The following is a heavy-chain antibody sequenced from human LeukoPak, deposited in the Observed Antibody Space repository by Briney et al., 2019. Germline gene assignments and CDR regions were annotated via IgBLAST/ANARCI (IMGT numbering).Heavy chain of an antibody. D-gene: IGHD3-10*01. V-gene: IGHV3-15*01. Sequence: GGSLRLSCAASGFTFSNAWMSWVRQAPGKGLEWVGRIKSEAGGGTTDYAAPVKGRFTISRDDSKNTLYLQMNSLKTEDTAVYYCTTDLYGSGSYDADVERFDPWGQGTLVTVSS. CDR3: TTDLYGSGSYDADVERFDP. CDR1: GFTFSNAW. CDR2: IKSEAGGGTT. J-gene: IGHJ5*02.